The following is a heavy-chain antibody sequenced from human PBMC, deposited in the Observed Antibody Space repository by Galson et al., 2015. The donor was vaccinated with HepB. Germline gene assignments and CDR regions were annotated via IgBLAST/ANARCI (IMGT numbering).Heavy chain of an antibody. J-gene: IGHJ6*02. D-gene: IGHD2-8*01. Sequence: SLRLSCAASGFSFHSYAMNWVRQAPGKGLEWVAVTSYDGTNRYYADSVKGRFTISRDNSKNTLYLQMNSLRPEDRAVYYCARDESADGGVYYYRGMDVWGQGTTVTVSS. V-gene: IGHV3-30-3*01. CDR1: GFSFHSYA. CDR3: ARDESADGGVYYYRGMDV. CDR2: TSYDGTNR.